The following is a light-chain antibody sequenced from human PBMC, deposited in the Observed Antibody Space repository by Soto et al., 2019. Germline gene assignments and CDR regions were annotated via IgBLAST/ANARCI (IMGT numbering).Light chain of an antibody. J-gene: IGKJ5*01. CDR1: QSVSNN. V-gene: IGKV3-15*01. Sequence: IVMTQSPATLSVSPGESATLSCRASQSVSNNLTWYQQKPGQPPRLLIYGASTRATGVPGRFSGSGSGTEFTLTISSLQSEDFAVYYCQQYNDWPPITFGQGTRLEIK. CDR2: GAS. CDR3: QQYNDWPPIT.